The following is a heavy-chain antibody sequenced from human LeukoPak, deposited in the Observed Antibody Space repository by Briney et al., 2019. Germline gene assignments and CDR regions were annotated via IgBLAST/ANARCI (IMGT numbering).Heavy chain of an antibody. Sequence: GGSLRLSCAASGFTFDDYGMSWVRQAPGKGLEWVSGINWSGRSTGYAESVKGRFTISRDNAKNPLYLQMNSLRAEDTALYYCARDTYCSGGSRLRDHWGQGTLVTVSS. J-gene: IGHJ4*02. V-gene: IGHV3-20*04. D-gene: IGHD2-15*01. CDR3: ARDTYCSGGSRLRDH. CDR1: GFTFDDYG. CDR2: INWSGRST.